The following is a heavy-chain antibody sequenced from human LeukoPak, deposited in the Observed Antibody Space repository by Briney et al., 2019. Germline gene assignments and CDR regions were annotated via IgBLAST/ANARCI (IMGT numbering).Heavy chain of an antibody. V-gene: IGHV4-39*01. J-gene: IGHJ4*02. CDR2: IYYSGSP. CDR1: GGSISNNNYY. D-gene: IGHD1-1*01. CDR3: ATWRTAKTGFDY. Sequence: PSETLSLTCTVSGGSISNNNYYWAWIRQPPGKGLECIGSIYYSGSPYYNPSLKSRVTISVDKSKNQFSLRLSSVTAADTDVYYCATWRTAKTGFDYWGQGTLVTVSS.